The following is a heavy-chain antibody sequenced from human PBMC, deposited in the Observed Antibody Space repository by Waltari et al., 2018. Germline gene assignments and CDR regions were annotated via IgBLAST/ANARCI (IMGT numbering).Heavy chain of an antibody. D-gene: IGHD3-22*01. CDR3: ARHGVGSKWLLSYFDY. J-gene: IGHJ4*02. Sequence: QVQLQESGPGLVKPSETLSLTCAVSGYSISSGYYWGWIRQTPGKGLEWIGSIYHSGSTYYNPSLKSRVTISVDTSKNQFSLKLSSVTAADTAVYYCARHGVGSKWLLSYFDYWGQGTLVTVSS. CDR2: IYHSGST. V-gene: IGHV4-38-2*01. CDR1: GYSISSGYY.